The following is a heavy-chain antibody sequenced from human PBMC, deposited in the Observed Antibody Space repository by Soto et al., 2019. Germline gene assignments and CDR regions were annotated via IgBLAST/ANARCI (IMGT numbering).Heavy chain of an antibody. V-gene: IGHV3-23*01. D-gene: IGHD6-19*01. Sequence: PGVSLRLSCAASGFSFSNYAMNWVRQAPGKGLEWLSVISGSGGSASYADSVQGRFTISRDNSNNTLYLQMNSLRAEDTAIYSCVREASGWYSRGSFDFWGRGTMVTVSS. CDR2: ISGSGGSA. CDR1: GFSFSNYA. J-gene: IGHJ3*01. CDR3: VREASGWYSRGSFDF.